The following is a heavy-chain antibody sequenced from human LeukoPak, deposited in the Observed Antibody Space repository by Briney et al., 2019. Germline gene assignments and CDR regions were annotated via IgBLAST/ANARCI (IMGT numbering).Heavy chain of an antibody. CDR1: RFTFSSYS. Sequence: PGGSLRLSWAASRFTFSSYSMNGVRQAPGKGLELGSSISSSGSYIYDADSVKGRLSISRDNAKNSLYLKMNSLRAEDTDVYYCAEHGITMIGGVWGKGTTVTISS. CDR3: AEHGITMIGGV. J-gene: IGHJ6*04. V-gene: IGHV3-21*01. D-gene: IGHD3-10*02. CDR2: ISSSGSYI.